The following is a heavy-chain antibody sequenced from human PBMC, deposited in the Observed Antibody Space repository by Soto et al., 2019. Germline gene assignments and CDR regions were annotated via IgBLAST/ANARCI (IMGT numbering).Heavy chain of an antibody. J-gene: IGHJ4*02. Sequence: ASVKVSCKASGYTFSGIGISWVRQAPGQGLEWMGWISPYKGNTHYAQGLQGRVTMTTDTSTNTAYMELRSLRSDDTALYYCVRDLDASGSYSTDYWGQGPLVTVSS. CDR3: VRDLDASGSYSTDY. V-gene: IGHV1-18*01. CDR1: GYTFSGIG. D-gene: IGHD3-10*01. CDR2: ISPYKGNT.